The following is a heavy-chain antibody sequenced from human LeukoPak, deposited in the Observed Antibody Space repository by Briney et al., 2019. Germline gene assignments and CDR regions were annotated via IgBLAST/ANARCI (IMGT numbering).Heavy chain of an antibody. CDR3: ARRSVAVDTAMVTD. CDR1: GGSFSGYY. J-gene: IGHJ4*02. CDR2: INHSGRT. V-gene: IGHV4-34*01. D-gene: IGHD5-18*01. Sequence: SETLSLTCAFYGGSFSGYYWSWVPHPPGKGLGWIGEINHSGRTNHNPHLTSRVTISVDKSNNQIRLQLSSVTAEDTAVYDGARRSVAVDTAMVTDWGQGTLVTVSS.